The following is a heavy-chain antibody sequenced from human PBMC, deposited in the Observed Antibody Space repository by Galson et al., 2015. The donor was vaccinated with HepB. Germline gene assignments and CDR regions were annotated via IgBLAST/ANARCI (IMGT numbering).Heavy chain of an antibody. D-gene: IGHD1-1*01. CDR2: FSGYDGST. CDR1: GYSFSHYG. CDR3: ARDSRLELRLNNYFSYGMDV. Sequence: SCKASGYSFSHYGLSWIRQAPGPGLEWMGWFSGYDGSTNYAQKFQGRVTMTADASTGTAYLELTNLRSDDTAVYYCARDSRLELRLNNYFSYGMDVWGQGSAVTVSS. V-gene: IGHV1-18*01. J-gene: IGHJ6*02.